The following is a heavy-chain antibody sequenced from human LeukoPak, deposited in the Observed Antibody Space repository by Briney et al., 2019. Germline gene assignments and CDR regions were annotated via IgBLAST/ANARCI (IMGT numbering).Heavy chain of an antibody. J-gene: IGHJ3*02. D-gene: IGHD3-10*01. V-gene: IGHV4-30-2*01. CDR1: GGSISCGGYS. Sequence: SRTLSLTCAVSGGSISCGGYSWSWIRQPPGRGLEWIGYIYHSGSTYYNPSLKSRVTISVDRSKNQFSLKLSSVTAADTAVYYCARAPSYYGSGSYYAFDIWGQGTMVTVSS. CDR3: ARAPSYYGSGSYYAFDI. CDR2: IYHSGST.